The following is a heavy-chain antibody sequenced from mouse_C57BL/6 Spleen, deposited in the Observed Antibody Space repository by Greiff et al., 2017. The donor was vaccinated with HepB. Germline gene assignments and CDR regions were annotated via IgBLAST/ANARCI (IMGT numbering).Heavy chain of an antibody. V-gene: IGHV1-15*01. D-gene: IGHD2-14*01. CDR3: TRHYRSSRYCDV. CDR2: IDPETGGT. Sequence: QVQLKESGAELVRPGASVTLSCKASGYTFTDYEMHWVKQTPVHGLEWIGAIDPETGGTAYNQKFKGKAILTADKSSSTAYMELRRLTSEDSAVYYCTRHYRSSRYCDVWGTGTTVTVSS. J-gene: IGHJ1*03. CDR1: GYTFTDYE.